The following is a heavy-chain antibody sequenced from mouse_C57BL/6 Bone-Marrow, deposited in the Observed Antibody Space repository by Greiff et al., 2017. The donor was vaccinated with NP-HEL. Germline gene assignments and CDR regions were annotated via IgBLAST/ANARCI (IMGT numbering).Heavy chain of an antibody. J-gene: IGHJ3*01. CDR1: GYTFTDYY. CDR2: IYPGSGNT. Sequence: QVQLKESGAELVRPGASVKLSCKASGYTFTDYYINWVKQRPGQGLEWIARIYPGSGNTYYNEKFKGKATLTAEKSSSTAYMQLSSLTSEDSAVYFCARGYYYGSSFAYWGQGTLVTVSA. V-gene: IGHV1-76*01. CDR3: ARGYYYGSSFAY. D-gene: IGHD1-1*01.